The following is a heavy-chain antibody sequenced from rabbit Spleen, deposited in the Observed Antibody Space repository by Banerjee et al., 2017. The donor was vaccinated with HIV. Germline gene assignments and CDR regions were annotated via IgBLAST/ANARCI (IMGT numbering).Heavy chain of an antibody. J-gene: IGHJ6*01. Sequence: QSLEESGGDLVKPGASPTLTCTAFGVSFSSNSYMCWVRQAPGKGLEWIACIEGGSSGFSYFANWAKGRFTISKTSSTTVTLQMTSLTAADTATYFCARDSGSSFSSYGMDLWGQGTLVTVS. CDR2: IEGGSSGFS. CDR1: GVSFSSNSY. V-gene: IGHV1S40*01. CDR3: ARDSGSSFSSYGMDL. D-gene: IGHD8-1*01.